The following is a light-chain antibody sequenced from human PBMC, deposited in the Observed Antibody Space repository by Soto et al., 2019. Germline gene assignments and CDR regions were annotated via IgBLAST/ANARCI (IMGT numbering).Light chain of an antibody. CDR1: RSVDSSY. CDR2: GAS. J-gene: IGKJ5*01. Sequence: ELTQSPGTRAVSAGNGATLACRASRSVDSSYLAWYQQRPGQAPRLLIYGASTRATGIPARFSGSGSGTDFTLTISTLEPEDFAVHYCQHRSTSPMTFAQGTRLEIK. V-gene: IGKV3-11*01. CDR3: QHRSTSPMT.